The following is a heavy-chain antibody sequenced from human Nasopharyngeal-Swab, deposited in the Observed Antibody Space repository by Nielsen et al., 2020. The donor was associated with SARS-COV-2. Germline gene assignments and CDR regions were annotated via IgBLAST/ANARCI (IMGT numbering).Heavy chain of an antibody. CDR3: ARVGDTAMAPVSY. D-gene: IGHD5-18*01. CDR1: GFTVTYNY. J-gene: IGHJ4*02. CDR2: INHSGST. V-gene: IGHV4-34*01. Sequence: ESLKISCAASGFTVTYNYMSWIRQPPGKGLEWIGEINHSGSTNYNPSLKSRVTISVDTSKNQFSLELSSVTAADTAVYYCARVGDTAMAPVSYWGQGTLVTISS.